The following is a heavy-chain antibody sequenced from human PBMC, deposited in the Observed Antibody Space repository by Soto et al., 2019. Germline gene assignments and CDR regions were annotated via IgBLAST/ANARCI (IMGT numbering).Heavy chain of an antibody. J-gene: IGHJ6*02. Sequence: SVKVSCKASGGTFSSYAISWVRQAPGQGLEWMGGIIPIFGTANYAQKFQGRVTITADESTSTAYMELSSLRSEDTAVYYCARDSLIVLVPAATAPYGMDVWGQGTTVTVSS. CDR2: IIPIFGTA. V-gene: IGHV1-69*13. CDR1: GGTFSSYA. CDR3: ARDSLIVLVPAATAPYGMDV. D-gene: IGHD2-2*01.